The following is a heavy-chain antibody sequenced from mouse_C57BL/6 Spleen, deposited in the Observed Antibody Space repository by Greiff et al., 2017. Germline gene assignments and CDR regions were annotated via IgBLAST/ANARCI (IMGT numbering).Heavy chain of an antibody. CDR1: GFTFSSYT. CDR2: ISGGGGNT. J-gene: IGHJ2*01. Sequence: EVKLMESGGGLVKPGGSLKLSCAASGFTFSSYTMSWVRQTPEKRLEWVATISGGGGNTYYPDSVKGRFTISRDNAKNTLYLQMSSLRSADTAVYYCARLYYGYYFDYWGQGTTLTVSS. CDR3: ARLYYGYYFDY. D-gene: IGHD1-1*01. V-gene: IGHV5-9*04.